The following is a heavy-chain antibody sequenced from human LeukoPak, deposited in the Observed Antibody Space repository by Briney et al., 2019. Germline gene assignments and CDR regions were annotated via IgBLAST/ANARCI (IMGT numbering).Heavy chain of an antibody. CDR1: GLTFSSYA. D-gene: IGHD3-10*01. Sequence: GGSLRLSCPASGLTFSSYAMNWVRQAPGKGLEWVSAISSSGGSTYYADSVKGRFTISRDNSKNTLYLQMNSLRAEDTAVYYCAKDDLYGSGSNPYFDYWGQGTLVTVSS. J-gene: IGHJ4*02. CDR3: AKDDLYGSGSNPYFDY. CDR2: ISSSGGST. V-gene: IGHV3-23*01.